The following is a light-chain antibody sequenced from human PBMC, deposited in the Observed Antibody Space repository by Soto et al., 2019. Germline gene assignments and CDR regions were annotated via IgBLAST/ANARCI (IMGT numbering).Light chain of an antibody. CDR2: AAS. Sequence: DIQMTQSPSSLSASVGDRVNITCRASQSISSYLNWYQQKPGKAPKLLVYAASRLQSGVPSRFSGTGSGTDFTLTISSLQPEDFAIYYCQQRFRTPFTFGPGNKRDIK. CDR3: QQRFRTPFT. V-gene: IGKV1-39*01. J-gene: IGKJ3*01. CDR1: QSISSY.